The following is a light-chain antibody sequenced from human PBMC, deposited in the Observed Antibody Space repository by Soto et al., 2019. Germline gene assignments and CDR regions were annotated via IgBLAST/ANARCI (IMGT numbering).Light chain of an antibody. V-gene: IGKV3-15*01. Sequence: EIVMTQSPATLSVSPGERATLSCRASQSVSSNLAWYQQKPGQAPRLLIYGASTRATGIPARFSGSGSGTEFTLTISSLQSEDFAVYYCQHREDWPLTFGGGTKVDIK. CDR1: QSVSSN. CDR3: QHREDWPLT. J-gene: IGKJ4*01. CDR2: GAS.